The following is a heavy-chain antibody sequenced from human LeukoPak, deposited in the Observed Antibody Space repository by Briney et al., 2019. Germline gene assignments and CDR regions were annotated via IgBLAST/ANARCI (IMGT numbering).Heavy chain of an antibody. D-gene: IGHD6-13*01. J-gene: IGHJ2*01. CDR2: ISGNGDNT. CDR3: AKDGYKAAGYFDL. V-gene: IGHV3-43*02. Sequence: GGSLRLSCAASGFTFSSYAMSWVRQAPGKGLEWVSLISGNGDNTDYAESVKGRFTVSRDNSRTSLYLQMSGLRVEDTALFYCAKDGYKAAGYFDLWGRGTLVTVSS. CDR1: GFTFSSYA.